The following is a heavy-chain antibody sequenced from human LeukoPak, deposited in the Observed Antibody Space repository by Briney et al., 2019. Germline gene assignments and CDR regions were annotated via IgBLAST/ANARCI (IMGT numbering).Heavy chain of an antibody. CDR3: AKGYGGDLDY. D-gene: IGHD4-23*01. J-gene: IGHJ4*02. CDR2: ISYDGSNK. CDR1: GFTFSSYG. V-gene: IGHV3-30*18. Sequence: GGSLRLSCAASGFTFSSYGMHWVRQAPGKGLEWVAVISYDGSNKYYADSVKGRFTISRDNSKNTLYLQMNSLRAEDTAVYYCAKGYGGDLDYWGQGTLVTFSS.